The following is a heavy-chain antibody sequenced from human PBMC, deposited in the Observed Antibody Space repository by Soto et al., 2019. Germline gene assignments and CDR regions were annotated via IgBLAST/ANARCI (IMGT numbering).Heavy chain of an antibody. V-gene: IGHV1-18*01. D-gene: IGHD2-2*03. CDR2: ISAYNGNT. Sequence: QVQLVQSGAEVKKPGASVKVSCKASGYTFTSYGISWVRQAPGQGLEWMGWISAYNGNTNYAQKLQGRVTMTTDTSESTACMELRSLGSDDTSVYYCARDPLMDGLDYWGQGTLVTVSS. CDR3: ARDPLMDGLDY. J-gene: IGHJ4*02. CDR1: GYTFTSYG.